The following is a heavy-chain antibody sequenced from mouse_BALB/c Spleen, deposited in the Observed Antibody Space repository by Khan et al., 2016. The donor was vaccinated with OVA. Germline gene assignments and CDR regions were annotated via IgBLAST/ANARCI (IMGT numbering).Heavy chain of an antibody. Sequence: EVELVESGGGLVKPGGSLKLSCAASGFTFSDYYMYWVRQTPEKRLEWVATISDGGSYTYYPDSVKGRFTISRDDAKNNLYLQMNSLTSEDTAMYNCARGYYGDPFAYWGQGTLVTSLQ. V-gene: IGHV5-4*02. D-gene: IGHD2-13*01. J-gene: IGHJ3*01. CDR2: ISDGGSYT. CDR1: GFTFSDYY. CDR3: ARGYYGDPFAY.